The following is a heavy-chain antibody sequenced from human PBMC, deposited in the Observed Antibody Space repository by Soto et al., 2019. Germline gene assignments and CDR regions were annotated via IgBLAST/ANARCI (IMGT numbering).Heavy chain of an antibody. V-gene: IGHV3-33*01. CDR3: ARDGGSHGPSYFDS. CDR2: IWYDGSNK. Sequence: VQLVESWGGVVQPGRSLRLSCAASGSTFSNYGMHWVRQAPGKGPEWVAVIWYDGSNKYYGESVKGRFSISRDNSKNTLYLDINSLRTEDTAVYYCARDGGSHGPSYFDSWGQGSLVIVSS. CDR1: GSTFSNYG. J-gene: IGHJ4*02. D-gene: IGHD3-16*01.